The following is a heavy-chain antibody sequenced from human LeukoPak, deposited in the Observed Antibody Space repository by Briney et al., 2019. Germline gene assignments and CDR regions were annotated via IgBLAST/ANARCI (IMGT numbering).Heavy chain of an antibody. CDR3: AREGYYYDSFNWFDP. D-gene: IGHD3-22*01. CDR2: INPSGGGT. V-gene: IGHV1-46*01. J-gene: IGHJ5*02. Sequence: EASVKVSCKASGYTFTSYYMHWVRQAPGQGLEWMGIINPSGGGTSYAQKFQGRVTMTRDTSTSTVYMELSSLRSEDTAVYYCAREGYYYDSFNWFDPWGQGTLVTVSS. CDR1: GYTFTSYY.